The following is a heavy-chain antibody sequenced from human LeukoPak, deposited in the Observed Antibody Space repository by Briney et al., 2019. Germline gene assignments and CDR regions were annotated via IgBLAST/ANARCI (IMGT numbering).Heavy chain of an antibody. CDR1: GFTFSSYA. CDR3: ARDRDPITYYDFWSGYYYGMDV. J-gene: IGHJ6*02. Sequence: PGGSLRLSCAASGFTFSSYAMHWVRQAPGKGLEWVAVISYDGSNKYYADSVKGRFTISRDNSKNTLYLQMNSLRAEDTAVYYCARDRDPITYYDFWSGYYYGMDVWGQGTTVTVSS. D-gene: IGHD3-3*01. CDR2: ISYDGSNK. V-gene: IGHV3-30*04.